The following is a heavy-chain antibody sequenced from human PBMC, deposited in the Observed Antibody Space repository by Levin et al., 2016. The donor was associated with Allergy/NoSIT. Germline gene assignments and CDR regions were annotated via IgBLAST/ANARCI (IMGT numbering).Heavy chain of an antibody. V-gene: IGHV2-5*01. D-gene: IGHD3-22*01. CDR2: VYSNDKT. CDR1: GFSLSTSGVG. J-gene: IGHJ3*02. Sequence: SGPTLVKPTQTLTLTCTFSGFSLSTSGVGVGWIRQTPGKALEWLGVVYSNDKTRYSPSLKNRVTISKDISKNQVVLTMTNMDPVDTATYYCAHRRSYDSSGYRLDAFGIWGQGTKVTVSS. CDR3: AHRRSYDSSGYRLDAFGI.